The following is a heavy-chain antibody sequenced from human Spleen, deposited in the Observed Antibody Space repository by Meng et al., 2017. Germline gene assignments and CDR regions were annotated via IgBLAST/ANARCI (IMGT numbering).Heavy chain of an antibody. D-gene: IGHD6-13*01. J-gene: IGHJ4*02. CDR3: TKGQDEYATSWYVY. V-gene: IGHV3-7*03. CDR1: GFTFSSYW. CDR2: IKQDGSEK. Sequence: GESLKISCAASGFTFSSYWMSWVRQAPGKGLEWVANIKQDGSEKYYVDSVKGRFTISRDNSKNALYLQMKSLRAEDTATYYCTKGQDEYATSWYVYWGQGTLVTVSS.